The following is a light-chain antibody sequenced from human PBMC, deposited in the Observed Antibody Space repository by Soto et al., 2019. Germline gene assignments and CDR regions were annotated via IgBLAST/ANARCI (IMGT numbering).Light chain of an antibody. V-gene: IGKV3D-20*02. CDR3: QPRSNWPPEVT. CDR2: DAS. CDR1: QSVSSSY. Sequence: EIVLTQSPATLSLSPGERATLSCGASQSVSSSYLAWYQQKPGQAPRLLIYDASNRATGIPARFSGSGSGTAFTLTISSLEPEDFAVYYCQPRSNWPPEVTFGPGTKVDIK. J-gene: IGKJ3*01.